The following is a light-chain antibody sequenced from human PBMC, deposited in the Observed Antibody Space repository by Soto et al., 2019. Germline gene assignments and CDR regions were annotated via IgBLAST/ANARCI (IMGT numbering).Light chain of an antibody. J-gene: IGLJ1*01. CDR2: GNS. Sequence: QAVVTQPPSVSGARGQRVTISCTGSSSNIGAGYDVHWYQQLPGTAPKLLIYGNSNRPSGVPDRFSGSKSGTSASLAITGLQAEDEADYYCQSYDSSLSGSYVFGTGTQLTVL. CDR1: SSNIGAGYD. CDR3: QSYDSSLSGSYV. V-gene: IGLV1-40*01.